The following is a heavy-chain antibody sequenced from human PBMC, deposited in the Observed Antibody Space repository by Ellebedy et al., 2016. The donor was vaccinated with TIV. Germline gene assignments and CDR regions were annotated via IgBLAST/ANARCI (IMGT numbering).Heavy chain of an antibody. D-gene: IGHD6-13*01. J-gene: IGHJ4*02. CDR1: GGSISNYY. Sequence: SETLSLXCTVSGGSISNYYWNWVRKPAGRGLEWIGRIYTSGTTSYNPSLKSRITVSIDTSKNQFSLKLRSVTAADTAVYYCARDPFNSSFDYWGQGILVTVSS. CDR2: IYTSGTT. V-gene: IGHV4-4*07. CDR3: ARDPFNSSFDY.